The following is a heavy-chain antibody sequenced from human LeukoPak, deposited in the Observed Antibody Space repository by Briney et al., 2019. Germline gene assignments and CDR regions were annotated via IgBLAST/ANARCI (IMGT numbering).Heavy chain of an antibody. D-gene: IGHD1-1*01. CDR2: INTDGSST. Sequence: PGGSLRLPCAASGFPFSSYWIHWVRQAPGKGLVWVSLINTDGSSTSYADSVKGRFTISRDNSKNTLYLQMNSLRVEDTAVYYCAKVGGTTWADAFDIWGQGTMVTVS. CDR1: GFPFSSYW. CDR3: AKVGGTTWADAFDI. V-gene: IGHV3-74*01. J-gene: IGHJ3*02.